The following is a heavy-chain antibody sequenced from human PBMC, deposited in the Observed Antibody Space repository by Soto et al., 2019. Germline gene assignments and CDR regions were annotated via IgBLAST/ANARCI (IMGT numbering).Heavy chain of an antibody. CDR2: ISSSSSYI. J-gene: IGHJ6*02. CDR3: ARDYSSSGGMDV. V-gene: IGHV3-21*01. D-gene: IGHD6-6*01. CDR1: GFTFSSYS. Sequence: EGSLRLSCAASGFTFSSYSMNWVRQAPGKGLEWVSSISSSSSYIYYADSVKGRFTISRDNAKNSLYLQMNSLRAEDTAVYYCARDYSSSGGMDVWGQGTTVTVSS.